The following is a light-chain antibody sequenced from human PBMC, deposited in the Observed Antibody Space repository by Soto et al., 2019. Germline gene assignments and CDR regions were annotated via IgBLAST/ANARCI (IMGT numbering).Light chain of an antibody. J-gene: IGKJ1*01. CDR1: QSVSSK. Sequence: EIVLTQSPATLSVSPGEGATLSCMASQSVSSKLASYQQKPGQAPRLLLYGASTSATGIPARFGASGSGTEFTLIISSLQSEEPAAYDWQHYNSSLWKFGQGTKVDSK. V-gene: IGKV3-15*01. CDR3: QHYNSSLWK. CDR2: GAS.